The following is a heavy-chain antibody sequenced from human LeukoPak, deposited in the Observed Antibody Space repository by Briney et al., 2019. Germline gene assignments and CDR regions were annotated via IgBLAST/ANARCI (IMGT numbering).Heavy chain of an antibody. D-gene: IGHD3-22*01. Sequence: PGGSLRLSCAASGFSFNSYSMNWVRQAPGKGLEWVSYINDRGDKMYYADFVKGRFTISRDNGKNSLFLQMKSLRAEDTAVYYCARGRHYYYDSGDHSYYFDYWGQGTLVTVSS. CDR1: GFSFNSYS. CDR3: ARGRHYYYDSGDHSYYFDY. J-gene: IGHJ4*02. CDR2: INDRGDKM. V-gene: IGHV3-48*04.